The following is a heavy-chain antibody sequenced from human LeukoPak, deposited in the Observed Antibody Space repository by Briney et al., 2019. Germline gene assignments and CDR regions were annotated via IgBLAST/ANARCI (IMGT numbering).Heavy chain of an antibody. CDR1: GFTFSSYS. J-gene: IGHJ6*02. Sequence: GGSLRLSCAASGFTFSSYSMNWVRQAPGKGLEWVSYISSSSSTIYYADSVKGRFTISRENAKNSLYLQMNSLRDEDTAVYYCASVDTAMVTPFSYYYYGMDVWGQGTTVTVSS. CDR2: ISSSSSTI. D-gene: IGHD5-18*01. CDR3: ASVDTAMVTPFSYYYYGMDV. V-gene: IGHV3-48*02.